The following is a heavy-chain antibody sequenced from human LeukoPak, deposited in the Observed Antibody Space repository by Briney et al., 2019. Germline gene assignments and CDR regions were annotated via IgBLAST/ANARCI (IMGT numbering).Heavy chain of an antibody. CDR2: INPNGGST. Sequence: ASVKASCKASGYTLTSYYMHWVRQAPGQGLEWMGIINPNGGSTSYAQKFQGRVTMTRDTSTSTVYMELSSLRSEDTAVYYCARDGTHSSTWPRVSWFDPWGQGTLVTVSS. CDR3: ARDGTHSSTWPRVSWFDP. CDR1: GYTLTSYY. V-gene: IGHV1-46*01. D-gene: IGHD6-13*01. J-gene: IGHJ5*02.